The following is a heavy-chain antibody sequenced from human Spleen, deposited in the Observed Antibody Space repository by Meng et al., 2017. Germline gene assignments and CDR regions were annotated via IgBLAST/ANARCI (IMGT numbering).Heavy chain of an antibody. D-gene: IGHD2-2*03. CDR3: ARDSGYWAFDI. CDR2: IKSDGSDK. Sequence: GGSLRLSCAASGFTFNTYWMYWVRQAPGKGLEWVATIKSDGSDKYYVGSLKGRSTVSRDNANNSLYLELNSLRVEDTAVYYCARDSGYWAFDIWGQGTMVTVSS. V-gene: IGHV3-7*01. J-gene: IGHJ3*02. CDR1: GFTFNTYW.